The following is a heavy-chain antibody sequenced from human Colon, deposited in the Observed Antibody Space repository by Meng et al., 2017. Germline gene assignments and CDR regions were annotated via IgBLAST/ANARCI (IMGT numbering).Heavy chain of an antibody. V-gene: IGHV3-74*01. D-gene: IGHD5-24*01. CDR1: GFTSRNCL. J-gene: IGHJ4*02. CDR2: INPDGTTT. Sequence: SGGGILSPSWPLTPHCASSGFTSRNCLMHWVRKVPGKGLVWVSRINPDGTTTAYAESVKDRFTISRDDAKNTLYLQMNSLRAEDTAVYYCARGRRDGYNLDYWGQGTLVTVSS. CDR3: ARGRRDGYNLDY.